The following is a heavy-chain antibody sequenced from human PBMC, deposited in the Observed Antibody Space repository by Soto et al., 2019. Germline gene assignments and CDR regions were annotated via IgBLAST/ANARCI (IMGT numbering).Heavy chain of an antibody. J-gene: IGHJ5*02. V-gene: IGHV4-39*01. CDR3: ARRKYYGSGSYFYWFDP. Sequence: PSETLSLTCTVSGGSISSSSYYWGWIRQPPGKGLEWIGSIYYSGSTYYNPSLKSRVTISVDTSKNQFSLKLSSVTAADTAVYYCARRKYYGSGSYFYWFDPWGQGTLVTVSS. CDR2: IYYSGST. CDR1: GGSISSSSYY. D-gene: IGHD3-10*01.